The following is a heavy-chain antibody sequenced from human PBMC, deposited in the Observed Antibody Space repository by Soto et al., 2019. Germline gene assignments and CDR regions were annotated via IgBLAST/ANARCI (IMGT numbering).Heavy chain of an antibody. CDR2: IYHSGST. CDR3: ARAVALPGLFYFDF. J-gene: IGHJ4*02. V-gene: IGHV4-4*02. D-gene: IGHD2-21*01. Sequence: QVQLQESGPRLVRPSETLSLTCVVSGGSISSSHSWSWVRQPPGKGLEWIAEIYHSGSTNYNPSLKSRVTISVDKSKNQFSLKLNSVTAADTAVYFCARAVALPGLFYFDFWGQGSLVTVSS. CDR1: GGSISSSHS.